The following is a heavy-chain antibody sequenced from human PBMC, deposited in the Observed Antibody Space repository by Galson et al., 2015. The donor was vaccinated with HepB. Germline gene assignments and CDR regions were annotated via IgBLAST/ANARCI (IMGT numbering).Heavy chain of an antibody. CDR1: GFTFSASN. CDR2: FSIGGGST. V-gene: IGHV3-48*01. CDR3: ARDDLWSFDL. Sequence: SLRLSCAASGFTFSASNMDWVRQAPGQGLEWISHFSIGGGSTHYADSVKGRFTISRDNAKNLLFLQMNSLRAEDTAVYYCARDDLWSFDLWGRGTQVTVSS. J-gene: IGHJ2*01.